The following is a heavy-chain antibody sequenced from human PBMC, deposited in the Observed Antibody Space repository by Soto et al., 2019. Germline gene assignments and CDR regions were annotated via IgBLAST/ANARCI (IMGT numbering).Heavy chain of an antibody. V-gene: IGHV1-2*04. CDR2: INPNSGGT. J-gene: IGHJ4*02. CDR1: GYTFTGYY. CDR3: ARGSNIRGFLAYYFDY. Sequence: QVQLVQSGAEVKKPGASVKVSCKASGYTFTGYYMHWVRQAPGQGLEWMGWINPNSGGTNYAQKFQGWVTMTRDTSISTAYVELSRLRSDDTAVYYFARGSNIRGFLAYYFDYWGQGTLVTVSS. D-gene: IGHD3-10*01.